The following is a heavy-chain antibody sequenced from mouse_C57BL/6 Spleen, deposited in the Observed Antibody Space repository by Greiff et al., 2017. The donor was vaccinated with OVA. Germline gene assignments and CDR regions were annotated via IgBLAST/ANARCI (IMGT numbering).Heavy chain of an antibody. CDR2: ISYDGSN. J-gene: IGHJ3*01. V-gene: IGHV3-6*01. Sequence: EVQLQESGPGLVKPSQSLSLTCSVTGYSITSGYYWNWIRQFPGNKLEWMGYISYDGSNNYNPSLKNRISITRDTSKNQFFLKLNSVTTEDTATYYCASGGYYGSEFAYWGQGTLVTVSA. CDR1: GYSITSGYY. D-gene: IGHD1-1*01. CDR3: ASGGYYGSEFAY.